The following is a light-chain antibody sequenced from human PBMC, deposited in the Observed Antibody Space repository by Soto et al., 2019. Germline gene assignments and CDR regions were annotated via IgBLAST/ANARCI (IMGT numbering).Light chain of an antibody. CDR2: DAS. Sequence: EIVMTQSPATLSVSPGERATLSCRASRSVNSNLAWYQQKPGQAPRLLIYDASTRATGIPARFSGSGSGTEFTLAISSLQSEDFAVYYCQQHNNWPPWTFGQGTKV. CDR1: RSVNSN. J-gene: IGKJ1*01. V-gene: IGKV3-15*01. CDR3: QQHNNWPPWT.